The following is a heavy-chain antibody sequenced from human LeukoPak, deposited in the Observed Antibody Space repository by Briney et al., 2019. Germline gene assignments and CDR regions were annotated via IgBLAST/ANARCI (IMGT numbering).Heavy chain of an antibody. D-gene: IGHD6-13*01. Sequence: GSLRLSCAASGFTFSSYGMHWVRQAPGKGLEWVAFIRYDGSNKYYADSVKGRFTISRDNSKNTLYLQMNSLRAEDTAVYYCARVSSWYRRPSGYWGQGTLVTVSS. V-gene: IGHV3-30*02. CDR1: GFTFSSYG. J-gene: IGHJ4*02. CDR3: ARVSSWYRRPSGY. CDR2: IRYDGSNK.